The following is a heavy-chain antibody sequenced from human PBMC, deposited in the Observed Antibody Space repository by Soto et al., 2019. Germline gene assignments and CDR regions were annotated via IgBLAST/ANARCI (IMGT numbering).Heavy chain of an antibody. CDR2: ISCNSGSI. CDR3: AASLSAYCSSINCYTIGF. Sequence: PGGSLRLSCAASGFTFDDYAIHWVRQAPGKGLEWVSGISCNSGSIGYADSVKGRFTISRDNAKNSLYLQINSLRAEDTALYYCAASLSAYCSSINCYTIGFWGQGTLVTVSS. J-gene: IGHJ4*02. D-gene: IGHD2-2*02. V-gene: IGHV3-9*01. CDR1: GFTFDDYA.